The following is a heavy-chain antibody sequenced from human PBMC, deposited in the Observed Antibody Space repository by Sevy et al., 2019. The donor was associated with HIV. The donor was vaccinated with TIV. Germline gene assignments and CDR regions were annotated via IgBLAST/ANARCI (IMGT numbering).Heavy chain of an antibody. D-gene: IGHD3-22*01. J-gene: IGHJ4*02. CDR1: GFTFSSYS. CDR3: ARVQGDSSGYPSDH. Sequence: GGSLRLSCAASGFTFSSYSMNWVRQAPGKGLEWVSFISGSSRTTYYADFMKGRITISRDNGKNSLYLQMHSLRDEDTAMYYCARVQGDSSGYPSDHWGQGTLVTVSS. V-gene: IGHV3-48*02. CDR2: ISGSSRTT.